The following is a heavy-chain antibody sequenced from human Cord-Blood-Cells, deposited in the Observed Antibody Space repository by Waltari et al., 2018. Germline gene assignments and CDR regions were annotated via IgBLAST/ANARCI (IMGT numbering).Heavy chain of an antibody. CDR2: IYYSGST. Sequence: QLQLQESGPGLVKPSETLSLTWTVSGGSISSSSYYWGWFRQPPGKGLEWIGSIYYSGSTYYNPSLKSRVTISVDTSKNQFSLKLSSVTAADTAVYYCARHRLTGDRAFDIWGQGTMVTDSS. D-gene: IGHD7-27*01. J-gene: IGHJ3*02. CDR3: ARHRLTGDRAFDI. CDR1: GGSISSSSYY. V-gene: IGHV4-39*01.